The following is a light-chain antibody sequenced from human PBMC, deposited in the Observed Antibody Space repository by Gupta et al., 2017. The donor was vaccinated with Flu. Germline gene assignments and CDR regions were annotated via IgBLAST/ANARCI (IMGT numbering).Light chain of an antibody. Sequence: EIVLTQSPATLSLSPGERATLSCRASQSVGRFLAWYQQKPGQAPRLLIYDASNSATGIPARFSGSGFETEFTLTISSLEPEDFAVYYCQQRSNWPLTFGGGTKVEIK. CDR1: QSVGRF. CDR2: DAS. CDR3: QQRSNWPLT. V-gene: IGKV3-11*01. J-gene: IGKJ4*01.